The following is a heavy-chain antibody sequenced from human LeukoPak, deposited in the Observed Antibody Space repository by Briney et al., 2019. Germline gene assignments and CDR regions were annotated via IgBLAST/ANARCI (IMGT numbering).Heavy chain of an antibody. V-gene: IGHV3-7*01. Sequence: PWGSLRLSCAASELTFSSYWMSWVRQAPGKGLQSVAYISQDVSHKNYVDSVKGRFTISRDNAKNSLHLEMNSLRAEDTALYYCARVGYNGWNFENWGQGTLVTVSS. CDR3: ARVGYNGWNFEN. CDR2: ISQDVSHK. D-gene: IGHD5-12*01. J-gene: IGHJ4*02. CDR1: ELTFSSYW.